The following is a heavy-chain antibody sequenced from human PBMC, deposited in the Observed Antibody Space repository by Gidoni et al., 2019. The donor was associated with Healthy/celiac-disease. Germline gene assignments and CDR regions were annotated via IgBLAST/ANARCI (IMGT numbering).Heavy chain of an antibody. J-gene: IGHJ6*02. Sequence: QVQLVQSGAEVKKPGASVTVSFKASGYTFTGYYMHWLRQAPGQGLAWMGRINPNSGGTNYAQKFQGRVTMTRDTSISTAYMELSRLRSDDTAVYYCARDLLRFLELSVVRVAGYGMDVWGQGTTVTVSS. V-gene: IGHV1-2*06. D-gene: IGHD3-3*01. CDR1: GYTFTGYY. CDR2: INPNSGGT. CDR3: ARDLLRFLELSVVRVAGYGMDV.